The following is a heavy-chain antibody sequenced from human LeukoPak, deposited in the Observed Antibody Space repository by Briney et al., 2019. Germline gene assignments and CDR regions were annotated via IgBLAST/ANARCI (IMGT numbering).Heavy chain of an antibody. V-gene: IGHV3-30*18. Sequence: GGSLRLSCAASGFTFSSYGMHWVRQAPGKGLEWVAVISYDGSNKYYADSVKGRFTISRDSSKNTLYLQMNSLRAEDTAVYYCAKDQVPSRFPEYYFDYWGQGTLVTVSS. D-gene: IGHD2-2*01. CDR1: GFTFSSYG. CDR2: ISYDGSNK. CDR3: AKDQVPSRFPEYYFDY. J-gene: IGHJ4*02.